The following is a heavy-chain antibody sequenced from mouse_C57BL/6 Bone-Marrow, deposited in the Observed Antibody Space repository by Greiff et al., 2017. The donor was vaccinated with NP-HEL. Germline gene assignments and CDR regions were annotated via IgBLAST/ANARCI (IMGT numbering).Heavy chain of an antibody. V-gene: IGHV8-8*01. J-gene: IGHJ4*01. Sequence: QVTLKESGPGILQPSQTLSLTCSFSGFSLSTFGMGVGWIRQPSGKGLEWQAHIWWDDDKYYNPALKSRLTISKDTSKNQVFLKIVNVDTADTATYYCARIAPTGTGYAMDYWGQGTSVTVSS. CDR3: ARIAPTGTGYAMDY. D-gene: IGHD4-1*02. CDR1: GFSLSTFGMG. CDR2: IWWDDDK.